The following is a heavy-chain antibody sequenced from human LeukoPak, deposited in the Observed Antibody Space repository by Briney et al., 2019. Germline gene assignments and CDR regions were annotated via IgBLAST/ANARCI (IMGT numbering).Heavy chain of an antibody. CDR3: AKDLDGSGMYGGLDY. Sequence: PGGSLRLSCAASGFTFSDYYMSWIRQAPGKGLEWVAVISYDRSNKYYADSVKGRFTISRDNSENTLYLQMNSLRGDDTAVYYCAKDLDGSGMYGGLDYWGQGILVTVSS. J-gene: IGHJ4*02. CDR2: ISYDRSNK. CDR1: GFTFSDYY. D-gene: IGHD6-19*01. V-gene: IGHV3-30*18.